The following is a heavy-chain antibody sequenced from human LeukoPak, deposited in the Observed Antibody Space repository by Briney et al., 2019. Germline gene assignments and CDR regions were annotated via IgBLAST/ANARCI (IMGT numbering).Heavy chain of an antibody. D-gene: IGHD2-15*01. CDR1: GFTFSDFY. Sequence: GGSLRLSCAASGFTFSDFYMSWIRQAPGKGLESLSYISGGSRNTTYADSVKGRFTISIETAKNSLYLQMNSLRADDTAMYYCTRHPAEGDYWGRGTLVTVSS. CDR2: ISGGSRNT. V-gene: IGHV3-11*03. CDR3: TRHPAEGDY. J-gene: IGHJ4*02.